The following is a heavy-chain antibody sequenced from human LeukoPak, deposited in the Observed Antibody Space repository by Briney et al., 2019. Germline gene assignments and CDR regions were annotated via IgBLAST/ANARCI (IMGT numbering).Heavy chain of an antibody. J-gene: IGHJ4*02. CDR2: ISYDGSNK. D-gene: IGHD3-3*01. V-gene: IGHV3-30-3*01. Sequence: GRSLRLSCAASGFTFSSYAMHWVRQAPGKGLEWVAVISYDGSNKYYADSVKGRFTISRDNSKNTLYLQMNSLRAEDTAVYYCAKGLEWLSEIDYWGQGTLVTVSS. CDR3: AKGLEWLSEIDY. CDR1: GFTFSSYA.